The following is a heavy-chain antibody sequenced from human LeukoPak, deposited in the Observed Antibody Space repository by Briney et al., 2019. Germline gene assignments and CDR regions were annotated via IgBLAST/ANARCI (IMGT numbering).Heavy chain of an antibody. D-gene: IGHD3-10*01. Sequence: GASVTVSFTASGGTFSSYAISWVRQAPGQGLEWMGGIIPIFGTANYAQKFQGRVTITADESTSTAYMELSSLRSEDTAVYYCASSRGGYYYGMDVWGQGTTVTVSS. V-gene: IGHV1-69*13. CDR1: GGTFSSYA. CDR3: ASSRGGYYYGMDV. J-gene: IGHJ6*02. CDR2: IIPIFGTA.